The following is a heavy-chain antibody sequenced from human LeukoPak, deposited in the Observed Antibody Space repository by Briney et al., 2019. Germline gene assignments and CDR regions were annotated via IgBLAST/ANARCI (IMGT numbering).Heavy chain of an antibody. V-gene: IGHV3-21*04. J-gene: IGHJ4*02. D-gene: IGHD3-22*01. CDR1: GFTFSSYS. CDR3: AKDSDYYDSSGYPCGYFDY. Sequence: GGSLRLSCAASGFTFSSYSMNWVRQAPGKGLEWVSCISTSSSYIYYADSVKGRFTISRDNSKNTLYLQMNSLRAEDTAVYYCAKDSDYYDSSGYPCGYFDYWGQGTLVTVSS. CDR2: ISTSSSYI.